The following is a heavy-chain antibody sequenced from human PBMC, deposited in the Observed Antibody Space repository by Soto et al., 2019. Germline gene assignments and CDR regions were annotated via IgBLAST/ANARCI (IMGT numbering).Heavy chain of an antibody. CDR2: INPGDGTT. Sequence: ASVKVCCKASGYTLNSNFFHWVRQETGQGLEWMGIINPGDGTTSYPQKFQGRVTMTRDTSTNTAYMELSSLRSEDTAVYYCARASSRYCSRSSCYSDSWGQGTLVTVSS. J-gene: IGHJ4*02. CDR1: GYTLNSNF. D-gene: IGHD2-2*02. V-gene: IGHV1-46*02. CDR3: ARASSRYCSRSSCYSDS.